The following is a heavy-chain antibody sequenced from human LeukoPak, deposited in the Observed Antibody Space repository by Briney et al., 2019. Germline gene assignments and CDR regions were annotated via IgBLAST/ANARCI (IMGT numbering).Heavy chain of an antibody. D-gene: IGHD6-13*01. V-gene: IGHV3-23*01. CDR3: AKDVQQLDGQFDY. Sequence: GGSLKLSCAASGFTFSSYAMSWFRQAPGKGLEWVSAISGSGGSTYYADSVKGRFTISRDNSKNTLYLQMNSLRAEDTAVYYCAKDVQQLDGQFDYWGQGTLVTVSS. CDR1: GFTFSSYA. J-gene: IGHJ4*02. CDR2: ISGSGGST.